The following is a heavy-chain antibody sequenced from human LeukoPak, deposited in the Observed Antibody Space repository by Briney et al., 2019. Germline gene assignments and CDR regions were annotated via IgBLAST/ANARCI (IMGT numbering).Heavy chain of an antibody. V-gene: IGHV4-59*01. Sequence: SSETLSLTCTVSGGSISSYYWSWIRQPPGKVLEWIGLIFYSGTTNYNPSLKSRVTISVDTSKNQFSLKLGSVTAADTAVYYCARGGCNMFDYWGRGGLLSVSS. CDR1: GGSISSYY. D-gene: IGHD2/OR15-2a*01. CDR2: IFYSGTT. CDR3: ARGGCNMFDY. J-gene: IGHJ4*02.